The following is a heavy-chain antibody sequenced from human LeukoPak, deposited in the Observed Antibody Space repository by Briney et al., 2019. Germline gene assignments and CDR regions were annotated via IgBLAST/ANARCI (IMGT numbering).Heavy chain of an antibody. D-gene: IGHD4-17*01. CDR3: ARGRGTVTTYWFDP. CDR1: GYSISSGYY. CDR2: INHSGST. Sequence: PSETLSLTCTVSGYSISSGYYWGWIRQPPGKGLEWIGEINHSGSTNYNPSLKSRVTISVDTSKNQFSLKLSSVTAADTAVYYCARGRGTVTTYWFDPWGQGTLVTVSS. J-gene: IGHJ5*02. V-gene: IGHV4-38-2*02.